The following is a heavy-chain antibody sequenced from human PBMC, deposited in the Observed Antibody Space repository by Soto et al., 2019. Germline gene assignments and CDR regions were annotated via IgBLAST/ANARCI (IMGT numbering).Heavy chain of an antibody. J-gene: IGHJ4*02. CDR2: IKSKTDGGTT. Sequence: EVQLVESGGGLVKPGGSLRLSCAASGFTFSNAWMNWVRQAPGKGLEWVGRIKSKTDGGTTDYAAPVKGRFTNSRDDSKNTLYVQMNSLKTEDTAVYYCTTDGPLAVAGGAIDYWGQGTLVTFSS. CDR1: GFTFSNAW. D-gene: IGHD6-19*01. CDR3: TTDGPLAVAGGAIDY. V-gene: IGHV3-15*07.